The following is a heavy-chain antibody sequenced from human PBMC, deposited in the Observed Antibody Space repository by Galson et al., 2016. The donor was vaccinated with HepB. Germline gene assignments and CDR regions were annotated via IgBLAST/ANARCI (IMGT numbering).Heavy chain of an antibody. Sequence: SETLSLTCAVSDESFSEYYWSWIRQPPGKGLEWIGHINRRGSTNYRSSLKSRVTISIDTSKNQISLKVNSVTAADTAGYYCARGPLSGSHDFDYWGQGTLVTASS. CDR3: ARGPLSGSHDFDY. V-gene: IGHV4-34*01. CDR1: DESFSEYY. D-gene: IGHD1-26*01. CDR2: INRRGST. J-gene: IGHJ4*02.